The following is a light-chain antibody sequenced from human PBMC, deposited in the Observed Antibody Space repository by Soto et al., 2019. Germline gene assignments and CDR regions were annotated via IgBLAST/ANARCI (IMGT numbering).Light chain of an antibody. J-gene: IGKJ2*01. CDR1: QSISSW. CDR3: HQYNSYSPYT. Sequence: DIQMTQSPSTLSASVGDRVTITCRASQSISSWLDWYQQKPGKAPKLLIYDASSLESGVPSRFSGSGSGTEFTLTISSLQPDDFATYYCHQYNSYSPYTFGQGTQLEIK. CDR2: DAS. V-gene: IGKV1-5*01.